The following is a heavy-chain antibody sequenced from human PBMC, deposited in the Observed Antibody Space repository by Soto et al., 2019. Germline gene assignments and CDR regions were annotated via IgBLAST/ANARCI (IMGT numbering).Heavy chain of an antibody. D-gene: IGHD3-10*01. Sequence: QVQLQESGPGLVKPSETLSLTCTVSGGSISSYYWSWIRQPPGKGLEWIGYIYYSGSTNYNPSLKSRVTISVDTSKNQFSLKLSSVTAADTAVYYCARLRRPYYYGSGITVWGQGTLVTVSS. CDR1: GGSISSYY. V-gene: IGHV4-59*08. CDR3: ARLRRPYYYGSGITV. J-gene: IGHJ4*02. CDR2: IYYSGST.